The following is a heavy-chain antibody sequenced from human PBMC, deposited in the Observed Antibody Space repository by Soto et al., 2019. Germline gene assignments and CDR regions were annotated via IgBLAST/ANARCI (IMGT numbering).Heavy chain of an antibody. J-gene: IGHJ4*02. V-gene: IGHV1-46*01. CDR1: GDTFTDYY. CDR2: VNPSGGHT. CDR3: ARGGHVVVVTAALDY. Sequence: QVQLMQSGAEVMKPGASVKVSCKASGDTFTDYYIHWVRQAPGQGLEWMGTVNPSGGHTTYAQHFLGRVTMTRDTSTSTLYMELTSLRSEDTAVYYCARGGHVVVVTAALDYWGQGTLVTVSS. D-gene: IGHD2-21*02.